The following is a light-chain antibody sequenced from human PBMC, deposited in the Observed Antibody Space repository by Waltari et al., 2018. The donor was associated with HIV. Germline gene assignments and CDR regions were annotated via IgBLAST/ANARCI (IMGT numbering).Light chain of an antibody. J-gene: IGKJ5*01. CDR2: LGS. CDR1: QSLLNSNGFNY. V-gene: IGKV2-28*01. CDR3: MQALQTPLIT. Sequence: DIVMTQSPLSLPVPPGEPASISCRSSQSLLNSNGFNYLDWYLQKPGQSPRRLIYLGSNRAPGVPDRFSGSGSGTDFTLKISRVEAEDVGVYYCMQALQTPLITFGQGTRLEIK.